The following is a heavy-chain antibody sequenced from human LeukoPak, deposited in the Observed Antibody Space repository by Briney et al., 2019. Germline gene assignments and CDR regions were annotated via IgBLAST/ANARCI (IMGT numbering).Heavy chain of an antibody. J-gene: IGHJ4*02. D-gene: IGHD3-10*01. CDR2: INHSGST. Sequence: SETLSLTCAVYGGSFSGYYWSWIRQPPGKGLEWIGEINHSGSTNYNPSLKSRVTISVDTSKNQFSLKLSSVTAAGTAVYYCARAYYGSGSYYPFDYWGQGTLVTVSS. CDR3: ARAYYGSGSYYPFDY. CDR1: GGSFSGYY. V-gene: IGHV4-34*01.